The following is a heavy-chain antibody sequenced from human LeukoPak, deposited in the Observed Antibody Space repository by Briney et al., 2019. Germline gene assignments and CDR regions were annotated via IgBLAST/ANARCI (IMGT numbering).Heavy chain of an antibody. CDR2: ISSSSSYI. CDR3: ARDQGNPYDSSGYYFWVY. D-gene: IGHD3-22*01. V-gene: IGHV3-21*01. Sequence: GGSPRLSCAASGFTFSSYSMNRVRQAPGKGLEWVSSISSSSSYIYYADSVKGRFTISRDNAKNSLYLQMNSLRAEDTAAYYCARDQGNPYDSSGYYFWVYWGQGTLVTVSS. J-gene: IGHJ4*02. CDR1: GFTFSSYS.